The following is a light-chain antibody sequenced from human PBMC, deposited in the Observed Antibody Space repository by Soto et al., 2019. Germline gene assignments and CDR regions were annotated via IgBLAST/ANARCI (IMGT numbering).Light chain of an antibody. CDR3: SSYTNSSTV. V-gene: IGLV2-14*03. CDR2: DVS. Sequence: QSALTQPASVSGSPGQSITISCTGTSSDVGGYNYVSWYQHHPGKAPKLMIYDVSNRPSGVSNRFSGSKSGNTASLTISGLQAEDEADYYCSSYTNSSTVFGGGTKLTVL. J-gene: IGLJ2*01. CDR1: SSDVGGYNY.